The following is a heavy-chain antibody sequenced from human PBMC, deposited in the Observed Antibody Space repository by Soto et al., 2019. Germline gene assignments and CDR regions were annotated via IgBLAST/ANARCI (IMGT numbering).Heavy chain of an antibody. CDR3: ARHVFVEHYDSSGPPDY. J-gene: IGHJ4*02. CDR2: IYYSGST. CDR1: GGSISSSSYY. Sequence: SETLSLTCTVSGGSISSSSYYWGWIRQPPGKGLEWIGSIYYSGSTYYNPSLKSRVTISVDTSKNQFSLKLSSVTAADTAVYYCARHVFVEHYDSSGPPDYWGQGTLVTVSS. V-gene: IGHV4-39*01. D-gene: IGHD3-22*01.